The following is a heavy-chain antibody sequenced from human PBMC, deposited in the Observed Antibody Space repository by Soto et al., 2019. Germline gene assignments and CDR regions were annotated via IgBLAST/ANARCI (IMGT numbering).Heavy chain of an antibody. Sequence: VQLTESGPGLVRPSGTLSLTCDVSGGSITTSGLWTWVRLFPARGLGWIVEIAHDGHTNYNPSLSCRVTMSLDLSTSPFSLTVASVNAADTAVYFCAGGRDYDYWGQGTLVTVSS. V-gene: IGHV4-4*02. CDR1: GGSITTSGL. D-gene: IGHD1-26*01. CDR3: AGGRDYDY. J-gene: IGHJ4*02. CDR2: IAHDGHT.